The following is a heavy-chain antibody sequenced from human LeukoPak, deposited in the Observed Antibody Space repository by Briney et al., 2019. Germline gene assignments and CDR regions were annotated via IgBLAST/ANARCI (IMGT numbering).Heavy chain of an antibody. V-gene: IGHV1-46*01. J-gene: IGHJ2*01. D-gene: IGHD3-9*01. CDR2: INPSGGST. CDR3: VRAFYDILTGYNSAWYFDL. Sequence: ASVKVSCKASGYTFTSYYMHWVRQAPGQGLEWMGIINPSGGSTSYAQKFQGRVTMTRDTSTSTVYMELSSLRSEDTAVYYCVRAFYDILTGYNSAWYFDLWGRGTLVTVSS. CDR1: GYTFTSYY.